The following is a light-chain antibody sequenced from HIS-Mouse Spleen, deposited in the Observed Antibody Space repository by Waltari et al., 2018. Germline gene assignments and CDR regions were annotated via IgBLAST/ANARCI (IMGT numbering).Light chain of an antibody. CDR3: SSYTSSSTWV. Sequence: QSALTQPASVSGSPGQSITISRTGTSSDVGGYNYFPWYQQHPGKAPKLMIYEVSNRPSGVSNRFSGSKSGNTASLTISGLQAEDEADYYCSSYTSSSTWVFGGGTKLTVL. V-gene: IGLV2-14*01. CDR2: EVS. J-gene: IGLJ3*02. CDR1: SSDVGGYNY.